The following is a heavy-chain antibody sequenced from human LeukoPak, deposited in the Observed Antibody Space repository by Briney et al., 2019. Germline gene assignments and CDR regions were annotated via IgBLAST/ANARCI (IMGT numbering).Heavy chain of an antibody. Sequence: SETLSLTCTVSGGSISSGSYYWSWIRQPAGKGLEWIGRIYTSGSTNYNPSLKSRVTISVDTSKNQFSLKLSSVTAADTAVYYCARRVAAAAMYDYWGQGTLVTVSP. J-gene: IGHJ4*02. CDR2: IYTSGST. CDR1: GGSISSGSYY. D-gene: IGHD6-13*01. CDR3: ARRVAAAAMYDY. V-gene: IGHV4-61*02.